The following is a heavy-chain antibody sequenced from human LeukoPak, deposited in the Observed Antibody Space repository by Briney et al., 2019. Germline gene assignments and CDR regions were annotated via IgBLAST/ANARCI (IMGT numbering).Heavy chain of an antibody. CDR1: GGSFSGYY. J-gene: IGHJ5*02. CDR2: INHSGST. Sequence: PSETLSLTCAVYGGSFSGYYWGWIRQPPGKGLQWIGEINHSGSTNYNPSLKSRVTISVGTSKNQFSLKLSSVTAADTAVYYCATSGGPINWFDPWGQGTLVTVSS. D-gene: IGHD2-15*01. CDR3: ATSGGPINWFDP. V-gene: IGHV4-34*01.